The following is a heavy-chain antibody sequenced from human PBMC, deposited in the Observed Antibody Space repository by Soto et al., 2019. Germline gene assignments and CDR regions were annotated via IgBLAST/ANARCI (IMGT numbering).Heavy chain of an antibody. CDR1: GGTFSSYT. D-gene: IGHD1-20*01. CDR3: ARGGLENNWNDGNFDY. CDR2: VVPKIGSR. V-gene: IGHV1-69*08. J-gene: IGHJ4*02. Sequence: QVQLVQSGAEVKKPGSSVRVSCKASGGTFSSYTINWVRQAPGQGLEWMGRVVPKIGSRNFVRKFQGRRTLTADKSTRTAYMELSSLRSEDKAVYYFARGGLENNWNDGNFDYWGQGTRVTVSS.